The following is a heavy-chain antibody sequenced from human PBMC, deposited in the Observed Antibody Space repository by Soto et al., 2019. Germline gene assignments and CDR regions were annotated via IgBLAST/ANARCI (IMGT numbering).Heavy chain of an antibody. J-gene: IGHJ5*02. CDR3: ARGRGYSYGLDP. D-gene: IGHD5-18*01. V-gene: IGHV4-30-4*01. CDR1: GDSISSNNNY. CDR2: ISYSGTT. Sequence: SETLSLTCTVSGDSISSNNNYWSWIRQPPGEGLEWIGFISYSGTTSYSPSLKSRVAISLDTSKNQFSLSLSSVTAADTAVYYCARGRGYSYGLDPWGQGTLFIVS.